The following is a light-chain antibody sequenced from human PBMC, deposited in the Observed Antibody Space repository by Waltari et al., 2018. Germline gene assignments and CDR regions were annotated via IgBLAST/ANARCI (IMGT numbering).Light chain of an antibody. Sequence: IVLTQSPGTLSLSPGARAPLSCRASPSVSSNDLAWYQHKPGPAPRLLIYGASSRATGIPDRFSGSGSGTEFTRTMSRVEPEDLAVYYCHQYGGSPRTFGQGTKVEIK. CDR2: GAS. J-gene: IGKJ1*01. CDR1: PSVSSND. V-gene: IGKV3-20*01. CDR3: HQYGGSPRT.